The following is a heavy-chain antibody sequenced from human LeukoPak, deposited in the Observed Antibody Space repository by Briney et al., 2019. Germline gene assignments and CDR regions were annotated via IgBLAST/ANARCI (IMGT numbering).Heavy chain of an antibody. D-gene: IGHD2-2*02. CDR2: ISGGADNT. CDR1: GFTFNSYA. J-gene: IGHJ6*03. CDR3: AKAQPPAPIVYYYCYMDV. Sequence: PGGSLRLSCAASGFTFNSYAMSWVRQAPGKGLEWVSTISGGADNTYYADSVKGRFTISRDNSKNTLYLQMNSLRAEATAVYYCAKAQPPAPIVYYYCYMDVWGKGTTVTVSS. V-gene: IGHV3-23*01.